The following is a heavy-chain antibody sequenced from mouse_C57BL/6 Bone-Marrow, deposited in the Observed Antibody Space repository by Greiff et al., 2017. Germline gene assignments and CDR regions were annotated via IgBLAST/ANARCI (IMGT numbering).Heavy chain of an antibody. D-gene: IGHD2-4*01. J-gene: IGHJ4*01. CDR1: GFTFSSYG. CDR2: ISSGGSYT. Sequence: EVQWVESGGDLVKPGGSLKLSCAASGFTFSSYGMSWVRQTPDKRLEWVANISSGGSYTYYPASVKGRFTISRDKAKNTLYLQMSSLKSEDTAMYYGARPDDYDATLYYYAMDYWGQGTSVTVSA. CDR3: ARPDDYDATLYYYAMDY. V-gene: IGHV5-6*01.